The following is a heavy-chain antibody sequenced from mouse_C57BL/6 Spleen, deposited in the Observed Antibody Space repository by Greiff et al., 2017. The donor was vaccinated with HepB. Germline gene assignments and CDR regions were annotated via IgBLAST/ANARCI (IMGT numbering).Heavy chain of an antibody. CDR1: GFTFTDYY. CDR2: IRNKANGYTT. Sequence: DVMLVESGGGLVQPGGSLSLSCAASGFTFTDYYMSWVRQPPGKALEWLGFIRNKANGYTTEYSASVKGRFTISRDNSQSILYLQMNALRAEDSATYYCARGTGYFDVWGTGTTVTVSS. D-gene: IGHD2-14*01. J-gene: IGHJ1*03. V-gene: IGHV7-3*01. CDR3: ARGTGYFDV.